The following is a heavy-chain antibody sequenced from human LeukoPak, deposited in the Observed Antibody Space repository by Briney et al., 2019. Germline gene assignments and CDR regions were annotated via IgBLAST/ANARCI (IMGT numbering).Heavy chain of an antibody. CDR2: ISYDGSNK. CDR3: ARERKGTVTTRAFDI. D-gene: IGHD4-17*01. J-gene: IGHJ3*02. CDR1: GFTFSSYA. Sequence: GGSLRLSCAASGFTFSSYAMHWVRQAPGKGLEWVAVISYDGSNKYYADSVKGRFTISRDNSKNTLYLQMNSLRAEDTAVYYCARERKGTVTTRAFDIWGRGTMVTVSS. V-gene: IGHV3-30-3*01.